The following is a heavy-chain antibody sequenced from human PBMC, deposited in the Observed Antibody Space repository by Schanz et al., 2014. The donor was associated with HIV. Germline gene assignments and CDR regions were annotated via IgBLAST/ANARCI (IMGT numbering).Heavy chain of an antibody. J-gene: IGHJ4*02. CDR1: GGSFSGYS. CDR2: ISTTGTT. Sequence: QVQLQQWGAGLLKPSETLSLTCAVYGGSFSGYSWTWIRQPPGKGLEWIGDISTTGTTNYNPSLRSRVTISIDTSKNQFSLKLNSVTAADTALYYCASALIIATGELFESWGQGTLVTVSS. CDR3: ASALIIATGELFES. D-gene: IGHD4-17*01. V-gene: IGHV4-34*02.